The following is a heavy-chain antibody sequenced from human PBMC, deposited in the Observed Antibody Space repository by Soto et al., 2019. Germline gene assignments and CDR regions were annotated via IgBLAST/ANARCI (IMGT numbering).Heavy chain of an antibody. Sequence: QVQLVQSGAEVREPGASVKVSCKASGYSFTNNDVSWVRQATGQGLEWMAWMNPGSGDTGYAQKFQGRVTMTRDISRATAYMELSSLRSDDTAIYYCARMETFGSLNWFDPWGQGTLVTVSS. D-gene: IGHD3-16*01. V-gene: IGHV1-8*01. CDR3: ARMETFGSLNWFDP. J-gene: IGHJ5*02. CDR1: GYSFTNND. CDR2: MNPGSGDT.